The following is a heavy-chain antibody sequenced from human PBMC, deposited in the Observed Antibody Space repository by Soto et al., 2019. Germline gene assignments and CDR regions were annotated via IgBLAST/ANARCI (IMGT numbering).Heavy chain of an antibody. CDR2: MSHGGGT. J-gene: IGHJ3*02. Sequence: QVQLQQWGAGLLKPSETLSLTCAVYGGSVSGANYYWSWIRQPPGKGLEWIGEMSHGGGTHFNPSLKSRVTISVDTSTNQFSLKMSSVTAADTALYYCARVERGTATTVVDAFDIWGPGTMVTVSS. CDR1: GGSVSGANYY. V-gene: IGHV4-34*01. D-gene: IGHD1-1*01. CDR3: ARVERGTATTVVDAFDI.